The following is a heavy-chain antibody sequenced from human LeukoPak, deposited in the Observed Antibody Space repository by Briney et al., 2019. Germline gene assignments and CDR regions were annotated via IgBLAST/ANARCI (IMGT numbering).Heavy chain of an antibody. CDR2: ISSSGSTI. CDR3: ARDLAAAAGY. D-gene: IGHD6-13*01. Sequence: GGSLRLSCAASGFTFSSYEMNWVRQAPGKGLEWVSYISSSGSTIYYADSAKGRFTISRDNAKNSLYLQMNSLRAEDTVVYYCARDLAAAAGYWGQGTLVTVSS. V-gene: IGHV3-48*03. J-gene: IGHJ4*02. CDR1: GFTFSSYE.